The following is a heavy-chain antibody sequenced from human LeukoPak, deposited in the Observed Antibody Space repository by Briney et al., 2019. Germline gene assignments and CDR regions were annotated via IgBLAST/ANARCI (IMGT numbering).Heavy chain of an antibody. V-gene: IGHV3-23*01. CDR3: AKAASSSWPSYYYGMDV. J-gene: IGHJ6*02. CDR2: ITGSGGNT. CDR1: GVIFSSYS. D-gene: IGHD6-13*01. Sequence: GGSLRLSCAASGVIFSSYSMSWVRQAPGKGLEWVSVITGSGGNTYYGDSVKGRFTISKDNSKNTVYLQMSSLRVDDTAVYYCAKAASSSWPSYYYGMDVWGQGTTVTVSS.